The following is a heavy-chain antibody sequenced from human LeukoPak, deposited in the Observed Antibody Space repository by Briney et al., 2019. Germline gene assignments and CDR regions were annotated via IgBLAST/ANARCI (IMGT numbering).Heavy chain of an antibody. Sequence: SETLSLTCTVSSGSISSHYWSWIRQPPGKGLEWIGYIYYSGSTNYNPSLKSRVTISVDTSKNQFSLKLSSVTAADTAVYYCARVYNTYYDFWSGHIYYMDVWGKGTTVTVSS. CDR3: ARVYNTYYDFWSGHIYYMDV. CDR2: IYYSGST. CDR1: SGSISSHY. J-gene: IGHJ6*03. V-gene: IGHV4-59*11. D-gene: IGHD3-3*01.